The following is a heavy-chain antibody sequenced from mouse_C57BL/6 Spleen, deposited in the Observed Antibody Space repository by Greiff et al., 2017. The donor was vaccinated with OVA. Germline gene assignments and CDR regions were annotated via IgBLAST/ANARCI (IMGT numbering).Heavy chain of an antibody. CDR3: ARRALYYGNYERYFDY. CDR1: GYTFTDYN. CDR2: INPNNGGT. J-gene: IGHJ2*01. Sequence: EVQLVESGPELVKPGASVKIPCKASGYTFTDYNMDWVKQSHGKSLEWIGDINPNNGGTIYNQKFKGKATLTVDKSSSTAYMELRSLTSEDTAVYYCARRALYYGNYERYFDYWGQGTTLTVSS. D-gene: IGHD2-1*01. V-gene: IGHV1-18*01.